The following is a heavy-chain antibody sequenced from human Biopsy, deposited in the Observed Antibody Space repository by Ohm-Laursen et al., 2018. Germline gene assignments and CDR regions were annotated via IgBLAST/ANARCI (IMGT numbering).Heavy chain of an antibody. V-gene: IGHV4-61*01. Sequence: SETLSLTCTLSGYSIIPSGPENWSWIRQPPGQGLQYIGFIYSGGNTNYNPSLRSRVTMSVDTSKNQFSLRLNSATAADTAVYYCARGMRTTGWPYFDYWGQGILVTVSS. CDR3: ARGMRTTGWPYFDY. CDR2: IYSGGNT. J-gene: IGHJ4*02. D-gene: IGHD2/OR15-2a*01. CDR1: GYSIIPSGPEN.